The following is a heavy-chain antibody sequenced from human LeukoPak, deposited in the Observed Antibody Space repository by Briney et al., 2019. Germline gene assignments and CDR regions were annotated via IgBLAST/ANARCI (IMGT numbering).Heavy chain of an antibody. V-gene: IGHV4-59*01. Sequence: SETLSLTCTVSGGSISSYYWGWIRKPPGKGLEWIGYISYTRSTNYNPSLKSRVTISADTSKNQFSLNLSTVTAEDTAVYYCARTENSGYHDYWGQGTLVTVSS. CDR3: ARTENSGYHDY. J-gene: IGHJ4*02. CDR2: ISYTRST. CDR1: GGSISSYY. D-gene: IGHD3-22*01.